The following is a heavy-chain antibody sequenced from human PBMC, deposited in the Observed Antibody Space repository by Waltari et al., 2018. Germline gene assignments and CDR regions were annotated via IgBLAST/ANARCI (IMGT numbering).Heavy chain of an antibody. CDR3: AREGIFGSGPYFDY. CDR1: GGSFSGFY. D-gene: IGHD3-3*01. J-gene: IGHJ4*02. Sequence: QVQLQQWGAGLLKPSETLSLTCAVYGGSFSGFYWSWIRQPPGKGLEWIGEINHSGGTNYNPSLRSRVTISVDTSKNQFSLKLNSVTAADTAVYYCAREGIFGSGPYFDYWGQGTLVTVSS. CDR2: INHSGGT. V-gene: IGHV4-34*01.